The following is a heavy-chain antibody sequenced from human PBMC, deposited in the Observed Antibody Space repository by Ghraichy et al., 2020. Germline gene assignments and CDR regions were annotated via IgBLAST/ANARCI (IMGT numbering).Heavy chain of an antibody. J-gene: IGHJ4*02. D-gene: IGHD3-16*02. CDR1: GYTFTSYD. CDR3: ARGHYDYVWGSYRYTVFDY. Sequence: ASVKVSCKASGYTFTSYDINWVRQATGQGLEWMGWMNPNSGNTGYAQKFQGRVTMTRNTSISKAYMELSSLRSEDTAVYYCARGHYDYVWGSYRYTVFDYWGQGTLVTVSS. V-gene: IGHV1-8*01. CDR2: MNPNSGNT.